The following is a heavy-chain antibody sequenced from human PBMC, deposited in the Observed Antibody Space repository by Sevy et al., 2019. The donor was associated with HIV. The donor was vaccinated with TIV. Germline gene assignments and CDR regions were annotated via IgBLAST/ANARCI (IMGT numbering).Heavy chain of an antibody. D-gene: IGHD6-19*01. Sequence: GGSLRLSCAASGFTFSSYSMNWVRQAPGKGLEWVSSISSSSSYIYYADSVKGRFTISRENAKNSLYLQMNSLRAEDTAVYYCARDLEGNNWLGDSDAFDIWGQGTMVTVSS. V-gene: IGHV3-21*01. J-gene: IGHJ3*02. CDR1: GFTFSSYS. CDR3: ARDLEGNNWLGDSDAFDI. CDR2: ISSSSSYI.